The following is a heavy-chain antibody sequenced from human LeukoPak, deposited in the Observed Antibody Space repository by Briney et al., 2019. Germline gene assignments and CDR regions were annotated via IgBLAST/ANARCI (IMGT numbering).Heavy chain of an antibody. CDR1: ASDFSTSW. D-gene: IGHD3-10*02. CDR2: ITSDGSST. Sequence: AGGSLRLSCVASASDFSTSWMHWVRQAPGKGLVWVSRITSDGSSTIYADSVKGRFTISRDNTKNSLYLQMNNLRVEDTAVYYCAELGITMIGGVWGKGTTVTISS. V-gene: IGHV3-74*01. CDR3: AELGITMIGGV. J-gene: IGHJ6*04.